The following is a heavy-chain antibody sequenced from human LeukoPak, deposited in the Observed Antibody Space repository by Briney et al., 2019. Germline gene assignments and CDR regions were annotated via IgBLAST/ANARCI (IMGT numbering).Heavy chain of an antibody. J-gene: IGHJ4*02. V-gene: IGHV3-11*06. Sequence: GGSLRLSCAASGFTFSSYAMSWIRQAPGKGLEWVSYISRSNRYTNYADSVKGRFTISRDNAKNSLYLQMNSLRAEDTAVYYYARGGGGQPADYWGQGTPVTVSS. D-gene: IGHD2-2*01. CDR2: ISRSNRYT. CDR1: GFTFSSYA. CDR3: ARGGGGQPADY.